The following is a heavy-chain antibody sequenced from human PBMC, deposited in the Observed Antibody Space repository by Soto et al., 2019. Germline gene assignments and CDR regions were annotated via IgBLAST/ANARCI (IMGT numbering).Heavy chain of an antibody. CDR3: ARGGWKLFDY. V-gene: IGHV4-61*01. CDR2: FYYSGST. CDR1: GGSISSSSYY. Sequence: PSETLSLTCTVSGGSISSSSYYWSWIRQPPGKGLEWIGYFYYSGSTNYNPSLKSRVTISVDTSKNQFSLKLSSVTAADTAVYYCARGGWKLFDYWGQGTLVTVSS. J-gene: IGHJ4*02. D-gene: IGHD1-1*01.